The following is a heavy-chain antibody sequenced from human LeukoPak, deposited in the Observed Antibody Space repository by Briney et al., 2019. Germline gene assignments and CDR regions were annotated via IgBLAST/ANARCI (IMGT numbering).Heavy chain of an antibody. CDR3: AREVRVVVAATDYYYYYGMDV. V-gene: IGHV1-18*01. Sequence: VASVKVSCKASGYTFTSYGISWVRQAPGQGLEWMGWISAYNGNTNYAQKLQRRVTMTTDTSSSTAYMELRSLRSDDTAVYYCAREVRVVVAATDYYYYYGMDVWGQGTTVTVSS. D-gene: IGHD2-15*01. J-gene: IGHJ6*02. CDR2: ISAYNGNT. CDR1: GYTFTSYG.